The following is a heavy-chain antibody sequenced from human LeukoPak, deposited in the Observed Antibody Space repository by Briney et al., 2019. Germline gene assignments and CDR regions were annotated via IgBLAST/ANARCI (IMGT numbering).Heavy chain of an antibody. D-gene: IGHD2/OR15-2a*01. Sequence: SETLSLTCAVYGGSFSGYYWSWIRQPPGKGLEWIGEINHSGSTNYNPSLKRRVTISVDTSKNQFSLKLSSVTAADTAVYYCAYFQNDAFDIWGQGTMVTVSS. CDR3: AYFQNDAFDI. J-gene: IGHJ3*02. V-gene: IGHV4-34*01. CDR2: INHSGST. CDR1: GGSFSGYY.